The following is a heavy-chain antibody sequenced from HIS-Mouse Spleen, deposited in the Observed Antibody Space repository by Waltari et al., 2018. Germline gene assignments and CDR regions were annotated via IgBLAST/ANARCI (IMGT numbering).Heavy chain of an antibody. CDR1: GGSIITSIYY. CDR3: AREIPYSSSWYDWYFDL. D-gene: IGHD6-13*01. V-gene: IGHV4-39*07. Sequence: QLQLQESGPGLVKPSETLSLTCTVPGGSIITSIYYRGWIRQPPGKGLEWIGSIYYSGSTYYNPSLKSRVTISVDTSKNQFSLKLSSVTAADTAVHYCAREIPYSSSWYDWYFDLWGRGTLVTVSS. CDR2: IYYSGST. J-gene: IGHJ2*01.